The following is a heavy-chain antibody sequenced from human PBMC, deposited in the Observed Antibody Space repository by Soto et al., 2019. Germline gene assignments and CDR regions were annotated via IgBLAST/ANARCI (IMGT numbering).Heavy chain of an antibody. V-gene: IGHV3-7*05. D-gene: IGHD5-18*01. J-gene: IGHJ6*02. CDR1: GFTFRTYW. CDR2: INQDGSEK. Sequence: GGSLRLSCGASGFTFRTYWLSWVRQVPGKGLEWVANINQDGSEKNYVDSVKGRFTISRDNAKNSLYLHMSSLRAEDTALYYCARDGSTSWYSYDYHGMDVWGQGTTVTVSS. CDR3: ARDGSTSWYSYDYHGMDV.